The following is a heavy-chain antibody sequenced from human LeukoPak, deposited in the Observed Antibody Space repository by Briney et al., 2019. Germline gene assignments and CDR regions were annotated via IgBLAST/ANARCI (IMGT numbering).Heavy chain of an antibody. CDR2: LYSDGNT. Sequence: GGSLRLSCAASGFTVITNDMTWVRQAPGKGLEWVSVLYSDGNTKYADSVQGRFTISRDNSKNTLYLEMNSLSPDDTAVYYCARGVEPLSANTLAYWGQGTLVTVSS. CDR3: ARGVEPLSANTLAY. CDR1: GFTVITND. V-gene: IGHV3-53*01. D-gene: IGHD1-14*01. J-gene: IGHJ4*02.